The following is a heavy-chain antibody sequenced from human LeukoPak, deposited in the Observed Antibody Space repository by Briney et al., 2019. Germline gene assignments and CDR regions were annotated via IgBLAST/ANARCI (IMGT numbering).Heavy chain of an antibody. J-gene: IGHJ5*02. D-gene: IGHD6-19*01. Sequence: PSETLSLICTVSGGSISSGDYYWSWIRQPPGKGLEWIGYIYYSGSTYYNPSLKSRVTISADTSKNQFSLKLRSVTAADTAVYYCARVLLPYTSGWSGTNWFDPWGQGTLVTVSS. CDR3: ARVLLPYTSGWSGTNWFDP. CDR2: IYYSGST. V-gene: IGHV4-30-4*01. CDR1: GGSISSGDYY.